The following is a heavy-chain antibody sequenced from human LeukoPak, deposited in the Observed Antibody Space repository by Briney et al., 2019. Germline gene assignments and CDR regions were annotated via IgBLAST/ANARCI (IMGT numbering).Heavy chain of an antibody. D-gene: IGHD3-22*01. V-gene: IGHV3-33*01. Sequence: GRSLRLSCAASGFIFSSYGMHWVRQAPGKGLEWVAVIWYDGTNKYYADSVKGRFTISRDNSKNTLYLQMNSPRAEDTAVYYCARDRYYYDNSGSLDYWGQGTLVTVSS. CDR2: IWYDGTNK. CDR1: GFIFSSYG. J-gene: IGHJ4*02. CDR3: ARDRYYYDNSGSLDY.